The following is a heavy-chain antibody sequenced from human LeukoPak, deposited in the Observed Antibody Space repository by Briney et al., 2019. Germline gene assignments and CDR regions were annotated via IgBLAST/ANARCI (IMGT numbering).Heavy chain of an antibody. CDR3: AKDPFYGDYAGAFDI. Sequence: GGSLRLSCAASGFTFSSYSMNWVRQAPGKGLEWVAFIRYDGSNKYYADSVKGRFTISRDNSKNTLYLQMNSLRAEDTAVYYCAKDPFYGDYAGAFDIWGQGTMVTVSS. D-gene: IGHD4-17*01. CDR1: GFTFSSYS. V-gene: IGHV3-30*02. CDR2: IRYDGSNK. J-gene: IGHJ3*02.